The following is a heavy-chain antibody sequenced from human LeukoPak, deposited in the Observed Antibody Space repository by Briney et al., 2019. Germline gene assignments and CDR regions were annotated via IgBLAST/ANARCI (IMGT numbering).Heavy chain of an antibody. CDR3: AAYYYDSSGYYLDY. V-gene: IGHV3-23*01. Sequence: GGSLRLSCAASGFTFSSYAMSWVRQAPGKGLEWVSDISGSGGSTYYADSVKGRFTISRDNSKNTLYLQMNSLRAEDTAVYYCAAYYYDSSGYYLDYWGQGTLVTVSS. CDR1: GFTFSSYA. D-gene: IGHD3-22*01. J-gene: IGHJ4*02. CDR2: ISGSGGST.